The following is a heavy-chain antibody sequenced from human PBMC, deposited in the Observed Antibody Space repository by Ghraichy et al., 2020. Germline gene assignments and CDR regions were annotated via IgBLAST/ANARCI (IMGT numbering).Heavy chain of an antibody. J-gene: IGHJ4*02. D-gene: IGHD2-2*01. CDR3: AKGGNCSTTSCLGFDA. Sequence: VALIASDGNGEFYADSVKGRFTVSRDNSKNTLFLQINSLTPEDTAVYYCAKGGNCSTTSCLGFDAWGQGTPVTVSS. V-gene: IGHV3-30*18. CDR2: IASDGNGE.